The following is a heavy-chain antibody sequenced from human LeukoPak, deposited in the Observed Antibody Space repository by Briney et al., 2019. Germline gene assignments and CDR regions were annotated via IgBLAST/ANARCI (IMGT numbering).Heavy chain of an antibody. D-gene: IGHD7-27*01. V-gene: IGHV3-23*01. J-gene: IGHJ4*02. CDR1: GFTYSYYT. CDR2: IGISGGGI. Sequence: GGSLRLSCAASGFTYSYYTMYWVRQAPGKGLEWVSIIGISGGGIHYADSVKGRFTISRDNSKNTLYLQMNSLRAEDTAVYYCAIDPNWGVDYWGQGVLVTVSS. CDR3: AIDPNWGVDY.